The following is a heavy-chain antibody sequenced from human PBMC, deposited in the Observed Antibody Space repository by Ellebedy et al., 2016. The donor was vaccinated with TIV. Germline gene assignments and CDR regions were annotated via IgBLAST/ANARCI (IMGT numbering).Heavy chain of an antibody. J-gene: IGHJ5*02. CDR1: GYSISSGYY. V-gene: IGHV4-38-2*02. CDR3: ARDPALPRGRFDT. Sequence: MPSETLSLTCTLSGYSISSGYYWGWIRLPPGQGLEWIGSIYHSGSTYYNPSLKSRVTISVDTSKNQFSLKLSSVTAADTAVYYCARDPALPRGRFDTWGQGTLVTVSS. CDR2: IYHSGST.